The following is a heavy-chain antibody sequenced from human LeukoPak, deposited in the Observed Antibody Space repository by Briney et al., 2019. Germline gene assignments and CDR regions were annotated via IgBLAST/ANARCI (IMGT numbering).Heavy chain of an antibody. CDR1: GFTFSSYG. V-gene: IGHV3-74*01. CDR2: TNSDGNST. J-gene: IGHJ4*02. Sequence: PGGSLRLSCAASGFTFSSYGMHWVRQPPGKGLVWVSRTNSDGNSTRYADSVKGRFTISRDNAKNTLYLQMNSLRAEDTAVYYCARNHQADYWGQGILVTVSS. CDR3: ARNHQADY. D-gene: IGHD2-2*01.